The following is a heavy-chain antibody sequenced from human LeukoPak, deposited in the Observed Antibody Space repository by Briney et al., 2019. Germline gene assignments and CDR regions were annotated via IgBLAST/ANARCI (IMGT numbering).Heavy chain of an antibody. V-gene: IGHV3-23*01. CDR1: GFTFSSHA. Sequence: GGSLRLSCAASGFTFSSHAMSWVRQAPGKGLEWVSLIRGSSDVIEYADSVRGRFTISRDNSKNTVSLQLNNLRAEDTALYYCAKGQSASSTFDCWGQGTLVTVAS. CDR3: AKGQSASSTFDC. CDR2: IRGSSDVI. J-gene: IGHJ4*02.